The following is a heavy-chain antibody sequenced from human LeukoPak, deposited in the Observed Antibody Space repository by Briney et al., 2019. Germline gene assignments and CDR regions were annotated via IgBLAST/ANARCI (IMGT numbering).Heavy chain of an antibody. Sequence: GGSLRLSCAASGFTFSSYSMNWVRQAPGKGLEWASSISSSSSYIYYADSVKGRFTISRDDAKNSLYLQMNSLRAEDTAVYYCARACSSTSCYASPVFDYWGQGTLVTVSS. V-gene: IGHV3-21*01. CDR1: GFTFSSYS. D-gene: IGHD2-2*01. CDR3: ARACSSTSCYASPVFDY. J-gene: IGHJ4*02. CDR2: ISSSSSYI.